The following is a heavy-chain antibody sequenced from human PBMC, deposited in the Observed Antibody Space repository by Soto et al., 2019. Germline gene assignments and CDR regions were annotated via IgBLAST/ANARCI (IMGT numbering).Heavy chain of an antibody. CDR1: GGSISSGGYY. V-gene: IGHV4-31*03. CDR3: ARDRGPWTNFDY. Sequence: VQLQESGPGLVKPSQTLSLTCTVSGGSISSGGYYWSWIRQHPGKGLEWIGYIYYSGSTYYNPSLKSRVTISVDTSKNQFSLKLSSVTAADTVVYYCARDRGPWTNFDYWGQGTLVTVSS. CDR2: IYYSGST. J-gene: IGHJ4*02. D-gene: IGHD1-26*01.